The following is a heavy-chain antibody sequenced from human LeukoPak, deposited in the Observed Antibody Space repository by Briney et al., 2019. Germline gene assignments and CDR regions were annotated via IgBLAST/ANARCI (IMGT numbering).Heavy chain of an antibody. CDR1: GGSFSGYY. J-gene: IGHJ4*02. V-gene: IGHV4-34*01. CDR2: INHSGST. Sequence: SETLSLTCAVYGGSFSGYYWSWIRQPPGKGLEWIGEINHSGSTNYNPSLKSRVTISVDTSKNQFSLKLSSVTAADTAVYYCARERPGIAVAGNYFDYWGQGTLVTVSS. CDR3: ARERPGIAVAGNYFDY. D-gene: IGHD6-19*01.